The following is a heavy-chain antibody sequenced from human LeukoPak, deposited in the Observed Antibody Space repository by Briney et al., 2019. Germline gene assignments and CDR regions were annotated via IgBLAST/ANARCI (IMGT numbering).Heavy chain of an antibody. CDR1: GGSFSGYY. CDR2: INHSGST. J-gene: IGHJ4*02. V-gene: IGHV4-34*01. Sequence: TSETLSLTCAVYGGSFSGYYWSWIRQPPGKGLEWIGEINHSGSTNYNPSLKSRVTISVDTSKNQFSLKLSSVTAADTAVYYCASERTPRYYYGSGSYYNYFDYWGQGTLVTVSS. D-gene: IGHD3-10*01. CDR3: ASERTPRYYYGSGSYYNYFDY.